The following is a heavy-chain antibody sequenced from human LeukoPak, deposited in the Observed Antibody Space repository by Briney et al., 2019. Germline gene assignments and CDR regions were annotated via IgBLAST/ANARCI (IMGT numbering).Heavy chain of an antibody. D-gene: IGHD2-2*01. CDR1: DGSFSGYY. Sequence: SETLSLTCAVYDGSFSGYYWTWIRQPPGKGLEWIGEINHSGSTNYNPSLKSRVTISVDTSKNQFSLKLSSVTAADTAVYYCASGKGGIVVVPAATSKYYYYYYMDVWGKGTTVTISS. V-gene: IGHV4-34*01. CDR2: INHSGST. J-gene: IGHJ6*03. CDR3: ASGKGGIVVVPAATSKYYYYYYMDV.